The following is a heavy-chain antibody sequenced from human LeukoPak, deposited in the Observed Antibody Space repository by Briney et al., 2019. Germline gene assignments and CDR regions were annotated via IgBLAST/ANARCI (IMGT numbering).Heavy chain of an antibody. CDR2: ISSNGDST. Sequence: PGGSLRLSCTASGFPFSSYAMHWVRQAPGKGLEYVSGISSNGDSTYYANSVKGGFTISRDNSKNTLYLQMGSLRAEDMAVFYCARDSSIANYYYGMDVWGQGTTVTVSS. J-gene: IGHJ6*02. CDR3: ARDSSIANYYYGMDV. D-gene: IGHD2-15*01. V-gene: IGHV3-64*01. CDR1: GFPFSSYA.